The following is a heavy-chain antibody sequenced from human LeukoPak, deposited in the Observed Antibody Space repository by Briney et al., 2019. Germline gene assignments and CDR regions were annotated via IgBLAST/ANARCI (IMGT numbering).Heavy chain of an antibody. J-gene: IGHJ4*02. V-gene: IGHV4-34*01. D-gene: IGHD6-6*01. CDR2: INHSGST. CDR1: GGSFSGYY. Sequence: PSETLSLTCAVYGGSFSGYYWSWIRQPPGKGLEWIGEINHSGSTNYNPSLKSRVTISVDTSKNQFSLKLSSVTAADTAVYYCARGYPPDLNSSSSGEYFDYWGQGTLVTVSS. CDR3: ARGYPPDLNSSSSGEYFDY.